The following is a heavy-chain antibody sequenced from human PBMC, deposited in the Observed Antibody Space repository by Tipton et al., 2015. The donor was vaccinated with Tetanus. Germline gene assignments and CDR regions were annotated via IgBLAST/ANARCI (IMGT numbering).Heavy chain of an antibody. J-gene: IGHJ4*02. CDR3: ARGKHTVTFDY. CDR2: IIPIFVTP. CDR1: GGTFSNYG. D-gene: IGHD4-17*01. V-gene: IGHV1-69*01. Sequence: QLVQSGAEVRKPGSSVKVSCKASGGTFSNYGISWVRQAPGQGLEWMGGIIPIFVTPNYAQKFQGRVTITADESTTTAYMEMSSLRSEDTAVYYCARGKHTVTFDYWGQGTLVTVSS.